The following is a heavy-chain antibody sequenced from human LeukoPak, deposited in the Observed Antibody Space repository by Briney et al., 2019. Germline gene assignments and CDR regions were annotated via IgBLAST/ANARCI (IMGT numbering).Heavy chain of an antibody. CDR2: IYYSGST. CDR3: ARVANVVPAALGYFDY. J-gene: IGHJ4*02. V-gene: IGHV4-31*03. D-gene: IGHD2-2*01. CDR1: GGSISSGGYS. Sequence: SETLSLTCTVSGGSISSGGYSWSWIRQHPGKGLEWIGYIYYSGSTYYNPSLKSRVTISVDTSKNQFSLKLSSVTAADTAVYYCARVANVVPAALGYFDYWGQGTLVTVSS.